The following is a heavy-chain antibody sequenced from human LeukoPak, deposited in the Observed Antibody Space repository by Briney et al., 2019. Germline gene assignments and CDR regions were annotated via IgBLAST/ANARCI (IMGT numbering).Heavy chain of an antibody. J-gene: IGHJ4*02. V-gene: IGHV3-23*01. CDR2: ISGSGGST. D-gene: IGHD3-22*01. CDR3: AKASAMIVVVSKHFDY. CDR1: GFTFSYYW. Sequence: PGGSLRLSCAASGFTFSYYWMHWVRQGPGKGLEWVSAISGSGGSTYYADSVKGRFTISGDNSKNTLYLQMNSLRAEDTAVYYCAKASAMIVVVSKHFDYWGQGTLVTVSS.